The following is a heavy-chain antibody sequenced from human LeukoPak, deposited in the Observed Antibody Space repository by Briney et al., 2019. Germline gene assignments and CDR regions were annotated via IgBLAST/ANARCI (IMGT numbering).Heavy chain of an antibody. CDR3: ARVVRGYSGYGGRLIDY. CDR1: GVSISSSSYY. J-gene: IGHJ4*02. Sequence: SETLSLTCTGSGVSISSSSYYWAWIRQPPGKGLEWIGSIYYTGTTYYNASLKSRVTISVDTSMNQLSLRLISGTAADTAVYYCARVVRGYSGYGGRLIDYWGQGTPVTVSS. V-gene: IGHV4-39*01. CDR2: IYYTGTT. D-gene: IGHD5-12*01.